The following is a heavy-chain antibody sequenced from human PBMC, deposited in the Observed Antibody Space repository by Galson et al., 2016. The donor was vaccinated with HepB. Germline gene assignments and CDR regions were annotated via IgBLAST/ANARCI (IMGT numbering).Heavy chain of an antibody. J-gene: IGHJ4*02. Sequence: SLRLSCAASEFPFSTYGMSWVRQAPGKGLEWVAVLWHDGSNQYYADPVKGRLTISRYNSKNNLYLQMHSLRADDTAAYYCGLGQDEMPTIFDFWGQGALVTVSS. CDR1: EFPFSTYG. CDR2: LWHDGSNQ. V-gene: IGHV3-33*08. D-gene: IGHD3-3*01. CDR3: GLGQDEMPTIFDF.